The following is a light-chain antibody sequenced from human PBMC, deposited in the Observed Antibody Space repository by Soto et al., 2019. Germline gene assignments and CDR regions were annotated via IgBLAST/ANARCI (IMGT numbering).Light chain of an antibody. Sequence: TRSDSTMSVSVKDIVTIAFRASQSISNWLAWYQQKPGKPPNLLIYKASLLESGVPSWFSGSGSRTDFTLTISLQPDDVVATYYHQQYDSYWMFGGGTKVDIK. CDR2: KAS. V-gene: IGKV1-5*03. CDR3: QQYDSYWM. J-gene: IGKJ4*02. CDR1: QSISNW.